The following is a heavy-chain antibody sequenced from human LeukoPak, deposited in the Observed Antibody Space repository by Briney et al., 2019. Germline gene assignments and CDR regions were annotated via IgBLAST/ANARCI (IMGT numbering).Heavy chain of an antibody. J-gene: IGHJ6*03. Sequence: PGGSLRLSCAASGFTFRSFWMSWVRQAPGKGLEWVANIKQDGSERYYMDSVKGRFTISRDNAKNSLYLRLSSLRAEDTAAYYCAREPYYYYYYMDVWGKGTTVTVSS. V-gene: IGHV3-7*01. CDR2: IKQDGSER. CDR3: AREPYYYYYYMDV. CDR1: GFTFRSFW.